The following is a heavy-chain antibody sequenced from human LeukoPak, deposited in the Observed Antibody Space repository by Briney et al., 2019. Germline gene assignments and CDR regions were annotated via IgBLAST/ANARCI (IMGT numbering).Heavy chain of an antibody. CDR1: GGSISSYY. J-gene: IGHJ5*02. CDR2: IYNSGST. V-gene: IGHV4-59*01. CDR3: ARGRTAMVTDWFDP. D-gene: IGHD5-18*01. Sequence: SETLSLTCTVSGGSISSYYWSWIRQPPGKGLEWIGYIYNSGSTNYIPSLKSRVTISVDTSKNQFSLKLSSVTAADTAVYYCARGRTAMVTDWFDPWGQGTLVTVSS.